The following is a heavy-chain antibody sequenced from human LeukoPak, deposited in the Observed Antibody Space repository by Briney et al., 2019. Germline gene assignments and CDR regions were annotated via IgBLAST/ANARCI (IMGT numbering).Heavy chain of an antibody. V-gene: IGHV3-21*01. J-gene: IGHJ6*02. CDR3: ARGMVRGYYYYGMDV. D-gene: IGHD3-10*01. CDR2: ISSSSSYI. CDR1: GFTFSSYS. Sequence: GGSLRLSCAASGFTFSSYSMNWVRQAPGKGLEWVSSISSSSSYIYYADSVKGRFTISRDNAKNSLYLQMNSLRAEDTAVYCCARGMVRGYYYYGMDVWGQGTTVTISS.